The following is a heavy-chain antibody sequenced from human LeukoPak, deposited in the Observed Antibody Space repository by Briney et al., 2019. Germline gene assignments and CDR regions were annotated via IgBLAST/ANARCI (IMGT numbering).Heavy chain of an antibody. CDR2: ISYDGSNK. V-gene: IGHV3-30*18. Sequence: LTGGSLRLSCAASGFTFSSYGMHWVRQAPGKGLEWVAVISYDGSNKYYADSVKGRFAISRDNSKNTLNLQMNSLRAEDTAVYYCAKDRGDYHWYFDLWGRGTLVTVSS. CDR1: GFTFSSYG. J-gene: IGHJ2*01. D-gene: IGHD4-17*01. CDR3: AKDRGDYHWYFDL.